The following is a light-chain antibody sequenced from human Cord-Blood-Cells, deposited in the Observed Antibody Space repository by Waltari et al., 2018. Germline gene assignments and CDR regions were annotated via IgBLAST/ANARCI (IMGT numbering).Light chain of an antibody. V-gene: IGLV1-47*01. CDR2: RNN. CDR1: SSNIGSNY. J-gene: IGLJ3*02. Sequence: QSVLTRPPSASGTPGQRVTISCSGSSSNIGSNYVYWYQQLPGTAPKLRIYRNNQRPSGVPDRFSGSKSGTSASLAISGLRSEDEADYYCAAWDDSLSGVFGGGTKLTVL. CDR3: AAWDDSLSGV.